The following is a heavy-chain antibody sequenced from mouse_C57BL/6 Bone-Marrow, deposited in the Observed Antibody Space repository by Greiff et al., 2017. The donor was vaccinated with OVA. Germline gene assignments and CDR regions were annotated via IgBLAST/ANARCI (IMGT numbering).Heavy chain of an antibody. V-gene: IGHV1-64*01. CDR1: GYTFTSYW. J-gene: IGHJ2*01. D-gene: IGHD2-10*02. Sequence: QVQLQQSGAELVKPGASVKLSCKASGYTFTSYWMHWVKQRPGQGLEWIGAIDPETGGTSYNQKFKGKAILTADKSSSTAYMELRSLTSEYSAVYYCTRRDVWYYFDYWGQGTTLTVSS. CDR2: IDPETGGT. CDR3: TRRDVWYYFDY.